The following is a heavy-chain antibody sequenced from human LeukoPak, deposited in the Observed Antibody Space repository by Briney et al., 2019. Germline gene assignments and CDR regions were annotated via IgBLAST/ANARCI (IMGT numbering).Heavy chain of an antibody. CDR2: IYYSGST. J-gene: IGHJ4*02. Sequence: ETLSLTCTVSGGSISTPGYYWGWIRQPPGKGLEWIGYIYYSGSTNYNPSLKSRVTMSVDKSKNQFSLKLISVTAADTAVYYCARSAAVTGAFDYWGQGTLVTVSS. D-gene: IGHD6-13*01. V-gene: IGHV4-61*05. CDR1: GGSISTPGYY. CDR3: ARSAAVTGAFDY.